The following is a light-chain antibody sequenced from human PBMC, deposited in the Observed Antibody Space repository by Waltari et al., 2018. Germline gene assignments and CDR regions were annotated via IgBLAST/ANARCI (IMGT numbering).Light chain of an antibody. V-gene: IGLV2-14*03. J-gene: IGLJ2*01. CDR1: SSDVGGSNY. Sequence: QSALTQPASVSGSPGQSHTISCTGTSSDVGGSNYVSWYQQHPGKAPKLMIYDVSNRPSGVSNRFSGSKSGNTASLTISGLQAEDEADYYCSSYISSSTLELFGGGTSLTVL. CDR2: DVS. CDR3: SSYISSSTLEL.